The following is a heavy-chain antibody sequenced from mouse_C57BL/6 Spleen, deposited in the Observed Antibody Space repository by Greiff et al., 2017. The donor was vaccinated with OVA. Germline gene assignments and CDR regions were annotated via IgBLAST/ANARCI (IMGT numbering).Heavy chain of an antibody. CDR1: GFSLTSYG. D-gene: IGHD1-2*01. CDR2: IWSDGST. Sequence: VKLVESGPGLVAPSQSLSITCTVSGFSLTSYGVHWVRQPPGKGLEWLVVIWSDGSTTYNSALKSRLSISKDNSKSQVFLKMNSLQTDDTAMYYCARHGGYYGFYAMDYWGQGTSVTVSS. J-gene: IGHJ4*01. V-gene: IGHV2-6-1*01. CDR3: ARHGGYYGFYAMDY.